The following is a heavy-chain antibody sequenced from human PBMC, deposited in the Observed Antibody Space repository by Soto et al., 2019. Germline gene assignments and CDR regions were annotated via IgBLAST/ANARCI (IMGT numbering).Heavy chain of an antibody. CDR1: GGSFGSSAYY. V-gene: IGHV4-39*02. Sequence: SETLSLTCAVSGGSFGSSAYYWGWIRQAPGKGLEWIGSINYSGTTYYNPSLKSRVTISVDTSKNHFSLKLSSVTAADTALYYCSRRAPEGFDPWGQGTLVTVSS. J-gene: IGHJ5*02. CDR2: INYSGTT. CDR3: SRRAPEGFDP.